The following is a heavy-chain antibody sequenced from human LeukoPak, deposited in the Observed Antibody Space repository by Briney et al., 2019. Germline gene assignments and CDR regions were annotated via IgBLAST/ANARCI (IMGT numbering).Heavy chain of an antibody. D-gene: IGHD3-22*01. CDR2: IRYDGSNK. V-gene: IGHV3-30*02. J-gene: IGHJ1*01. CDR1: GFAFSNYG. CDR3: AKVAYDSSGYYHIQH. Sequence: PGGSLRLSCAASGFAFSNYGMHWVRQAPGKGLEWVAFIRYDGSNKYYADSVRGRFTISRDNSKNTLYLQMNSLRAEDTAVYYCAKVAYDSSGYYHIQHWGQGTLVTVSS.